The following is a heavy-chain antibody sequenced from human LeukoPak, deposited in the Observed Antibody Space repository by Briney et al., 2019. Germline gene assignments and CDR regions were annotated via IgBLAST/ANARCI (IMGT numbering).Heavy chain of an antibody. Sequence: GGSLRLSCVTSGFTFSSYGMHWVRQVPGKGLEWVAVISYDAKSTYHVDSVKGRFTISRDNSKNTLYLQMNSLRAEDTAMYYCANFLGYSSGWSLDYWGQGTLVTVSS. CDR1: GFTFSSYG. D-gene: IGHD6-19*01. J-gene: IGHJ4*02. V-gene: IGHV3-30*18. CDR3: ANFLGYSSGWSLDY. CDR2: ISYDAKST.